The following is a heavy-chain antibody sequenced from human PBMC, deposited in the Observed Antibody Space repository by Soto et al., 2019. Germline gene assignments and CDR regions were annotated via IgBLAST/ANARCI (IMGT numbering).Heavy chain of an antibody. CDR2: ISSSSSYI. J-gene: IGHJ3*02. Sequence: EVQLVESGGGLVKPGGSLRLSCAASGFTFSSYSMNWVRQAPGMGLEWVSSISSSSSYIYYADSVKGRFTISRDNAKNSLYLQMNSLRAEDTAVYYCARDQAYYDILTGYYQGDAFDIWGQGTMVTVSS. D-gene: IGHD3-9*01. V-gene: IGHV3-21*01. CDR3: ARDQAYYDILTGYYQGDAFDI. CDR1: GFTFSSYS.